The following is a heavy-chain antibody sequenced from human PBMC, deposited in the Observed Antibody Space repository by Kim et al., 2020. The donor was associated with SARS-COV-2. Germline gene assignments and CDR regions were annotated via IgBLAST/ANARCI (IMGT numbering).Heavy chain of an antibody. Sequence: GGSLRLSCAASGFTFSSYAMSWVRQAPGKGLEWVSAISGSGGSTYYADSVKGRFTISRDNSKNTLHLQMNSLRAEDTAVYYCAKGSLWFGELWFGDYWGQGTLVTVSS. CDR3: AKGSLWFGELWFGDY. CDR2: ISGSGGST. J-gene: IGHJ4*02. CDR1: GFTFSSYA. V-gene: IGHV3-23*01. D-gene: IGHD3-10*01.